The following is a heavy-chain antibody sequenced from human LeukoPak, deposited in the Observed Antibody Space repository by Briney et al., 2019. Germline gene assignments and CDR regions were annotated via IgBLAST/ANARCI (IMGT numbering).Heavy chain of an antibody. CDR2: ISGSGGST. CDR1: GFTFSSYA. J-gene: IGHJ4*02. D-gene: IGHD3-22*01. V-gene: IGHV3-23*01. CDR3: AGRYYYDSSGYYLGSDY. Sequence: GGSLRLSCAASGFTFSSYAMSWVRQAPGNGLEWVSAISGSGGSTYYADSVKGRFTISRANSKNTLYLQMNSPRAEATAVYYYAGRYYYDSSGYYLGSDYWGQGTLVTVSS.